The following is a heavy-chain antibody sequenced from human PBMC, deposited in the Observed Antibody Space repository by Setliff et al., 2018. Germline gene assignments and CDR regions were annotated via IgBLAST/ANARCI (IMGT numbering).Heavy chain of an antibody. Sequence: SSETLSLTCTVSGGYIISYYWSWIRQPAGKGLEWIGHIYSGGSANYNHSLKSRVTMSIDTSKNQFFLKLNSVTAADMAVYYCAREQWLDQPGYYNMDVWAKGPTVTVSS. D-gene: IGHD6-19*01. CDR3: AREQWLDQPGYYNMDV. J-gene: IGHJ6*03. CDR2: IYSGGSA. V-gene: IGHV4-4*07. CDR1: GGYIISYY.